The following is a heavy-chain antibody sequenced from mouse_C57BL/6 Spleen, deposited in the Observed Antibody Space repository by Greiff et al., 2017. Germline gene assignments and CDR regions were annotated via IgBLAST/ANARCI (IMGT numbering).Heavy chain of an antibody. CDR2: IWRGGST. CDR1: GFSLTSYG. CDR3: AKMEWLLPPYAMDY. D-gene: IGHD2-3*01. Sequence: VQLKESGPGLVQPSQSLSITCTVSGFSLTSYGVHWVRQSPGKGLEWLGVIWRGGSTDYNAAFMSRLSITKDNSKSQVFFKMNSLQADDTAIYYCAKMEWLLPPYAMDYWGQGTSVTVSS. J-gene: IGHJ4*01. V-gene: IGHV2-5*01.